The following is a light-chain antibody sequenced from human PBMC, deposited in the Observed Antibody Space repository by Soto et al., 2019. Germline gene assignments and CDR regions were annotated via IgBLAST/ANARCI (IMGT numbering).Light chain of an antibody. J-gene: IGKJ1*01. CDR1: QSVSSSS. CDR3: QQYGISRWT. CDR2: GAS. V-gene: IGKV3-20*01. Sequence: EIVLTQSPRTLSLSPGERATLSCRASQSVSSSSLAWYQQKPGQAPRLLIYGASSRATGIPDRFSGSGSGTDFTLTISRLEPEDFAVYYCQQYGISRWTFGQGTKVDI.